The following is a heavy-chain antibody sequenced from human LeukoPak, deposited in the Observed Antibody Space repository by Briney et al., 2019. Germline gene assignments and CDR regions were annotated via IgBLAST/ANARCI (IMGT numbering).Heavy chain of an antibody. CDR2: IYYSGST. CDR1: GGSISSSSYY. J-gene: IGHJ6*02. V-gene: IGHV4-31*03. Sequence: SETLSLTCTVSGGSISSSSYYWGWIRQHPGKGLEGIGYIYYSGSTYYNPSLKSRVTISVDTSKNQFSLKLSSVTAADTAVYYCARGGRYCSGGSCPKYGMDVWGQGTTVTVSS. CDR3: ARGGRYCSGGSCPKYGMDV. D-gene: IGHD2-15*01.